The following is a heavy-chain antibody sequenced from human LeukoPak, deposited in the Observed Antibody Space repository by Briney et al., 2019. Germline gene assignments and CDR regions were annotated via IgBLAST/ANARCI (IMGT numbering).Heavy chain of an antibody. D-gene: IGHD3-10*01. CDR3: AREVPDYYGSGRPAVVDY. J-gene: IGHJ4*02. V-gene: IGHV1-69*13. Sequence: SVKVSCTASGGTFSSYAISWVRQAPGQGLEWMGGIIPIFGTANYAQKFQGRVTITADESTSTAYMELSSLRSEDTAVYYCAREVPDYYGSGRPAVVDYWGRGTLVTVSS. CDR2: IIPIFGTA. CDR1: GGTFSSYA.